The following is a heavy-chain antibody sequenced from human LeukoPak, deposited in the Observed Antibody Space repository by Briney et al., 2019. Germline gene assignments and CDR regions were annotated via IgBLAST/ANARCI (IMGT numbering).Heavy chain of an antibody. CDR2: ISGSGGSI. J-gene: IGHJ4*02. CDR3: TTLHDVGTPVQFDY. CDR1: GFTFGSYA. V-gene: IGHV3-23*01. Sequence: GGSLRLSCAASGFTFGSYAMSWVRQAPGKGLEWVSAISGSGGSIYYADSVKGRFTVSRDNSKNTLYLQMNSLRAEDTAVYYCTTLHDVGTPVQFDYWGQGTLVTVSS. D-gene: IGHD7-27*01.